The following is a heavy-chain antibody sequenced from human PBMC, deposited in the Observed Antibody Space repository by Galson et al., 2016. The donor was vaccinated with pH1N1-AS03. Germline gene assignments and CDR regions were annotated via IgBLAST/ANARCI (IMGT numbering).Heavy chain of an antibody. Sequence: QAPGLGLEWMGIIDPSGGPTTYAPKFQGRITITTDTSTSTVYMELVSLRSEDTAVYYCARRYYFDYWGQGTLVTVSS. V-gene: IGHV1-46*01. CDR2: IDPSGGPT. CDR3: ARRYYFDY. J-gene: IGHJ4*02. D-gene: IGHD3-16*02.